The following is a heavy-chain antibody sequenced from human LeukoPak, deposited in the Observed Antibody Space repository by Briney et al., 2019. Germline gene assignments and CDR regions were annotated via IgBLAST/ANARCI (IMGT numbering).Heavy chain of an antibody. CDR1: GFTFSSYA. CDR2: ISYDGSNK. Sequence: PGGSLRLSCAASGFTFSSYAMHWVRQAPGKGLEWVAVISYDGSNKYYADSVKGRFTISRDNSKNTLYLQMNSLRAEDTAVYYCARDGSSGYPNWYFDYWGQGTLVTVSS. J-gene: IGHJ4*02. CDR3: ARDGSSGYPNWYFDY. D-gene: IGHD3-22*01. V-gene: IGHV3-30*04.